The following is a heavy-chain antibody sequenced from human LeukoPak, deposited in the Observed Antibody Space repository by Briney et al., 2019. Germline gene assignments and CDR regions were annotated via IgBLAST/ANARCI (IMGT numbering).Heavy chain of an antibody. CDR2: IKRDGSEK. CDR1: GFTFSSYW. J-gene: IGHJ4*02. V-gene: IGHV3-7*01. Sequence: PGGSLRLSCAASGFTFSSYWMTWVRQAPGKGLEWVANIKRDGSEKHYVDSVKGRFTISRDNAKNSLYLQMNTLRAEDTAVYYCARVFDYYDGSLDYWGQGTLVTVSS. CDR3: ARVFDYYDGSLDY. D-gene: IGHD3-22*01.